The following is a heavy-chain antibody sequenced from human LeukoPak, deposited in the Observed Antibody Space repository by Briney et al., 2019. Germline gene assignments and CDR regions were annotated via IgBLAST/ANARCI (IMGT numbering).Heavy chain of an antibody. D-gene: IGHD3-10*01. V-gene: IGHV1-69*01. CDR3: ARTMVRGVMDYYGMDV. CDR1: GGTFSSYA. CDR2: IIPIFGTA. J-gene: IGHJ6*04. Sequence: GSSVKVSCKASGGTFSSYAISWVRQAPGQGLEWMGGIIPIFGTANYAQKFQGRVTITADESTSTAYMELSSLRSEDTAVYYCARTMVRGVMDYYGMDVWGRGTTITVSS.